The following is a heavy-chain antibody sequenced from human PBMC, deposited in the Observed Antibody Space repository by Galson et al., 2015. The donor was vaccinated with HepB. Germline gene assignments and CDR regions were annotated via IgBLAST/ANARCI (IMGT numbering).Heavy chain of an antibody. CDR2: ISPSGST. CDR3: AGGGASRYSS. J-gene: IGHJ5*02. CDR1: GGSFSGYY. Sequence: TLSLTCAVYGGSFSGYYLTWIRQAPGKGLQWIGEISPSGSTDYNPSLKSRVSMSVDTSKNQFSLKLSSVTAADTALYYCAGGGASRYSSWGQGTLVTVSS. V-gene: IGHV4-34*01. D-gene: IGHD5-12*01.